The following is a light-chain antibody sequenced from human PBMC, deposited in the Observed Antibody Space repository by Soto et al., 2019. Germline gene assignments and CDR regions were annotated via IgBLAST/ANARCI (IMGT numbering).Light chain of an antibody. Sequence: EIQMTQSPSSLSASVGDRVTITCRTSQTITTSLNWYRQKPGKAPDLLIYKASSLQSGVPSRFSGSGSGTEFTLTISSLQPDDFATYYCQQYNSYSTWTFGQGTKVDIK. CDR3: QQYNSYSTWT. V-gene: IGKV1-5*03. CDR1: QTITTS. CDR2: KAS. J-gene: IGKJ1*01.